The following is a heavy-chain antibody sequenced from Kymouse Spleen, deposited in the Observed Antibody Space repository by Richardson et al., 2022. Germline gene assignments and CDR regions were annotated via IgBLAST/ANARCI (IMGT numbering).Heavy chain of an antibody. Sequence: QVQLQESGPGLVKPSGTLSLTCAVSGGSISSSNWWSWVRQPPGKGLEWIGEIYHSGSTNYNPSLKSRVTISVDKSKNQFSLKLSSVTAADTAVYYCARRDDILTGYSLYNWFDPWGQGTLVTVSS. CDR3: ARRDDILTGYSLYNWFDP. J-gene: IGHJ5*02. CDR1: GGSISSSNW. CDR2: IYHSGST. D-gene: IGHD3-9*01. V-gene: IGHV4-4*02.